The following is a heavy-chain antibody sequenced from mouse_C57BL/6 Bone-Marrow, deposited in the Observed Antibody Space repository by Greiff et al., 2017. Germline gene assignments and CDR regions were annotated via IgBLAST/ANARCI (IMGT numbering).Heavy chain of an antibody. CDR1: GYTFTSYW. CDR2: IHPSDSDT. V-gene: IGHV1-74*01. J-gene: IGHJ3*01. CDR3: AICYDGYYVRVWFAY. Sequence: QVQLQQPGAELVKPGASVKVSCKASGYTFTSYWMHWVKQRPGQGLEWIGRIHPSDSDTNYNQKFKGKATLTVDKSSSTAYMQLSSLTSEDSAVYYCAICYDGYYVRVWFAYWGQGTLVTVSA. D-gene: IGHD2-3*01.